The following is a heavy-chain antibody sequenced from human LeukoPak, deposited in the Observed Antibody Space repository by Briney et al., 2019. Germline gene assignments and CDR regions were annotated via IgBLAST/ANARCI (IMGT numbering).Heavy chain of an antibody. CDR1: GYTFTGYY. D-gene: IGHD3-10*01. CDR2: INPNSGGT. CDR3: ARDSITMVRGVIISSWFDP. Sequence: ASVKVSCKASGYTFTGYYMHWVRQAPGQGLEWMGWINPNSGGTNYAQKFQRRVTMTRDTSISTAYMELSRLRSDDTAVYYCARDSITMVRGVIISSWFDPWGQGTLVTVSS. V-gene: IGHV1-2*02. J-gene: IGHJ5*02.